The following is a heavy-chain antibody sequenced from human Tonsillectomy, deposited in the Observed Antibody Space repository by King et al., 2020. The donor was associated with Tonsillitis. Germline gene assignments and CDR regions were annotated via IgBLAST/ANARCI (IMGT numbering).Heavy chain of an antibody. V-gene: IGHV3-7*01. CDR1: GFTFSSYW. CDR2: IKQDGSEK. Sequence: VQLVESGGGLVQPGGSLRLSCAASGFTFSSYWMSWVRQAPGKGLEWVANIKQDGSEKYYVDSVEGRFTISRDNAKNSLYLQMNSLRVEDTAVYYCARDRSVAGHCFDYWGQGTLVTVSS. J-gene: IGHJ4*02. CDR3: ARDRSVAGHCFDY. D-gene: IGHD3-10*01.